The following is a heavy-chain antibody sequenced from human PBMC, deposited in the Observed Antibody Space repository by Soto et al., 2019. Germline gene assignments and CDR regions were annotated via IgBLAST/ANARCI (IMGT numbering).Heavy chain of an antibody. CDR1: GGSVSVHY. Sequence: QVQLQQWGAGLLKPSETLSLNGTVQGGSVSVHYWSWIRQSPGKGREWLGEINHSGSTNYNASLKSRVTISVDTSRNQFSLKVRSVTAADTAVYYCARDRGYNGVSWSSYYYDLDVWGQGATVTVSS. CDR2: INHSGST. J-gene: IGHJ6*02. D-gene: IGHD6-25*01. CDR3: ARDRGYNGVSWSSYYYDLDV. V-gene: IGHV4-34*01.